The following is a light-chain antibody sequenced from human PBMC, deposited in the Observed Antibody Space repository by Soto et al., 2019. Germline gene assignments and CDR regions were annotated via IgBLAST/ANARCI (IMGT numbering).Light chain of an antibody. V-gene: IGKV1-9*01. J-gene: IGKJ4*01. CDR3: QQLNSHPLT. CDR1: QGISSY. CDR2: AAS. Sequence: DIQLTQSPSFLSASVVDRVTITCRASQGISSYLAWYQQKPGKAPKLLIYAASTLQSGVPSRFSGSGSGTEFTLTISSLQPEDFATYYCQQLNSHPLTFGGGTKVDIK.